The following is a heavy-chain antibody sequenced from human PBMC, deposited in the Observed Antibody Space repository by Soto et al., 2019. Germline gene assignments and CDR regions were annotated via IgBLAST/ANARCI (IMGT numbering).Heavy chain of an antibody. D-gene: IGHD2-2*01. CDR2: IYYSGRT. CDR1: GGSISSGGYY. CDR3: ARGRVPAAMSYYFDY. V-gene: IGHV4-31*03. J-gene: IGHJ4*02. Sequence: QVQLQESGPGLVKPSQTLSLTCTVSGGSISSGGYYWSWIRQHPGKGLEWIGYIYYSGRTYYNPTLKSRVTISVDTSKNQFSLKLSSVTAADTAVYYCARGRVPAAMSYYFDYWGQGTLVTVSS.